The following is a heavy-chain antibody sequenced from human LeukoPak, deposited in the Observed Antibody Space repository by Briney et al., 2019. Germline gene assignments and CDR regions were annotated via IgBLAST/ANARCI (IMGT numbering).Heavy chain of an antibody. V-gene: IGHV1-18*01. Sequence: ASVKVSCKASGYTFTSYGISWVRQAHGQGLEWMGWISAYNGNTNYAQKFQGRVTMTTDTFTSIAYMELRSLRSDDTAMYHCARDTDTGDYYGSGSYYSPPGYWGQGTLVTVSS. J-gene: IGHJ4*02. CDR3: ARDTDTGDYYGSGSYYSPPGY. D-gene: IGHD3-10*01. CDR2: ISAYNGNT. CDR1: GYTFTSYG.